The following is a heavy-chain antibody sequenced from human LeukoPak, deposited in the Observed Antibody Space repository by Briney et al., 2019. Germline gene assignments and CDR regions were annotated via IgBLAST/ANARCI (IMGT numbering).Heavy chain of an antibody. CDR3: AGAPNRRFFDY. Sequence: PSETLSLTCTVSSGSITSYYWSWIRQPPGKGLEYIGHIYYTGTTDYNPSLKSRVTMSVDTSKNQFSLRLISVTASDTAVYFCAGAPNRRFFDYWGHGTLVAVSS. CDR2: IYYTGTT. CDR1: SGSITSYY. V-gene: IGHV4-59*01. J-gene: IGHJ4*01.